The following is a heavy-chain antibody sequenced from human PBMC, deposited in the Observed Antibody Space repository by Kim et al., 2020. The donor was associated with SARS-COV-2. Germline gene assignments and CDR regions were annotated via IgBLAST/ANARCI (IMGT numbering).Heavy chain of an antibody. CDR3: ARDGELYRSGKEAFDI. Sequence: GGSLRLSCAASGFTFSSYWMTWVRQAPGKGLEWVANIKKDGNPKYYVDSVKGRFTITRDNAKNSLYLQRNRLGAEDAAVYYCARDGELYRSGKEAFDIWGQGTVVTVSS. V-gene: IGHV3-7*01. CDR1: GFTFSSYW. J-gene: IGHJ3*02. CDR2: IKKDGNPK. D-gene: IGHD6-19*01.